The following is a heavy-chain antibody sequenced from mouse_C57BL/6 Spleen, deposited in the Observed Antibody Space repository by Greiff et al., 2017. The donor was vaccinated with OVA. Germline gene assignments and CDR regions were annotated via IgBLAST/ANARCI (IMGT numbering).Heavy chain of an antibody. V-gene: IGHV1-82*01. Sequence: QVQLQQSGPELVKPGASVKISCKASGYAFSSSWMNWVKQRPGKGLEWIGRIYPGDGDTNYNGKFKGKATLTADKSSSTAYMQLSSLTSEDSAVYFCAIITTVVATKGYWGQGTTLTVSS. CDR1: GYAFSSSW. CDR2: IYPGDGDT. CDR3: AIITTVVATKGY. D-gene: IGHD1-1*01. J-gene: IGHJ2*01.